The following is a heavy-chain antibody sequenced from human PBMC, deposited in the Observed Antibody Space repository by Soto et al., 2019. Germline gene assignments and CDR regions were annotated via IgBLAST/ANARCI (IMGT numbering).Heavy chain of an antibody. CDR3: VNSRRGRIHMKYFDS. CDR1: VFTFSSYA. Sequence: RRSCSASVFTFSSYAMHWVRQAPGKRLEYGSAISSNGGSTYYADSVKGRFTISIDNSKNTLYLQMSSLGAEDTAVYYCVNSRRGRIHMKYFDSWGQVTLVPDSP. V-gene: IGHV3-64D*06. J-gene: IGHJ4*02. D-gene: IGHD5-18*01. CDR2: ISSNGGST.